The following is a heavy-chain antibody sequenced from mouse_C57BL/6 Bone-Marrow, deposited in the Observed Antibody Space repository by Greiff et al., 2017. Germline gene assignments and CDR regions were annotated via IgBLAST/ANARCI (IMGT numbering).Heavy chain of an antibody. CDR3: TTDGNFSLFAY. D-gene: IGHD2-1*01. CDR1: GFNIKDDY. V-gene: IGHV14-4*01. J-gene: IGHJ3*01. Sequence: EVQLQQSGAELVRPGASVKLSCTASGFNIKDDYMHWVKQRPEQGLEWIGWIDPENGDTEYASKFQGKATITADTYSNTAYLQLSSLTSEDTAVYYCTTDGNFSLFAYWGQGTLVTGSA. CDR2: IDPENGDT.